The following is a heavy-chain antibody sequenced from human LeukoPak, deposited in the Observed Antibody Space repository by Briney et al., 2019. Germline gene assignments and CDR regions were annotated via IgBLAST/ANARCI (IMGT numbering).Heavy chain of an antibody. D-gene: IGHD6-13*01. J-gene: IGHJ5*02. CDR1: GFTFSSFG. V-gene: IGHV3-33*01. CDR3: VRGVGVSRFNYFDP. CDR2: IWYDASNK. Sequence: GGSLILSCAASGFTFSSFGMHWVRQAPGKGLEWVAVIWYDASNKYYADSVKGRFTISRDNSKNTLFLQMNSLRDDDTAVYYCVRGVGVSRFNYFDPWGQRTLVSVSS.